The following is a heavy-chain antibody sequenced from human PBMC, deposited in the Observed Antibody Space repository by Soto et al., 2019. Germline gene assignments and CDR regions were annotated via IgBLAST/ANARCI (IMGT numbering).Heavy chain of an antibody. V-gene: IGHV3-11*01. CDR2: ISSSGSTI. D-gene: IGHD6-19*01. Sequence: QVQLVESGGGLVKPGGSLRLSCVASGFTFSDYYMSWIRQAPGKGLEWVSYISSSGSTIYYADSVKGRFTISRDNATNSLYLQLRSLRAEDTAVYYCARDRPVAGTPFDFWGQGTLVTVSS. J-gene: IGHJ4*02. CDR3: ARDRPVAGTPFDF. CDR1: GFTFSDYY.